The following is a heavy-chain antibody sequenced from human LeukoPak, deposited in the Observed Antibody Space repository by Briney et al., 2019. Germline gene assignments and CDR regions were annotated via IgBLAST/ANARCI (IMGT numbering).Heavy chain of an antibody. D-gene: IGHD6-13*01. CDR2: INPNSGGT. Sequence: GASVKVSCKASGYTFTGYYMHWVRQAPGQGLEWTGWINPNSGGTNYAQKFQGRVTITADESTSTAYMELSSLRSEDTAVYYCARERYSSRTPTTLDYWGQGTLVTVSS. CDR3: ARERYSSRTPTTLDY. J-gene: IGHJ4*02. V-gene: IGHV1-2*02. CDR1: GYTFTGYY.